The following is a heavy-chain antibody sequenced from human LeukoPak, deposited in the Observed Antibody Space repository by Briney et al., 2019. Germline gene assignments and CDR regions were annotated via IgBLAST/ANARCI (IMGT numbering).Heavy chain of an antibody. J-gene: IGHJ6*03. CDR3: ARGFRAVTTDTPTYYYYYYMDV. D-gene: IGHD4-17*01. CDR1: GFTFNDYG. Sequence: GGSLRLSCAASGFTFNDYGMSWVRQAPGKGLEWVSGINWNGGSTTYADSVKGRFTISRDNAKNSLYLQMNSLRAEGAALYYCARGFRAVTTDTPTYYYYYYMDVWGKGTTVTVSS. V-gene: IGHV3-20*04. CDR2: INWNGGST.